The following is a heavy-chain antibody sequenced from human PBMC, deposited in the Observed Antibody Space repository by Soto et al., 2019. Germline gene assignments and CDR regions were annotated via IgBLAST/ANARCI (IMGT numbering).Heavy chain of an antibody. Sequence: LLMLPLTWSVACGYSSSGGYYRSRKHQHPGKGLEWIGYIYYSGSTYYNPSLKSRVTISVDTSKNTLYLQMNSLRAEDTAVYYCAKDIGSSRIFDYWGQGTLVTVSS. CDR1: CGYSSSGGYY. D-gene: IGHD6-6*01. CDR2: IYYSGST. J-gene: IGHJ4*02. V-gene: IGHV4-31*02. CDR3: AKDIGSSRIFDY.